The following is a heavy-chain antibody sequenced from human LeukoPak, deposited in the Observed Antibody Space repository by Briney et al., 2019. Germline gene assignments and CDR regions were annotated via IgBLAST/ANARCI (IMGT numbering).Heavy chain of an antibody. CDR2: IYYSGST. D-gene: IGHD3-22*01. CDR3: ARWAYYDSSGWFDP. Sequence: SETLSLTCTVSGGSISSYYWSWIRQPPGKGLEWIGYIYYSGSTNYNPSLKSRVTISVDTSKNQFSPKLSSVTAADTAVYYCARWAYYDSSGWFDPWGQGTLVTVSS. J-gene: IGHJ5*02. CDR1: GGSISSYY. V-gene: IGHV4-59*01.